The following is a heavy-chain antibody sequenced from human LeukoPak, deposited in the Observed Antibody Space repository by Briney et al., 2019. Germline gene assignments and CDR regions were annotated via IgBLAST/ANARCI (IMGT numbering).Heavy chain of an antibody. CDR3: ARDKSEIGFDP. CDR1: GYTFTSYA. CDR2: INAGNGNT. Sequence: ASVKVSCKASGYTFTSYAMHWVRQAPGQRLEWMGWINAGNGNTEYSQKFQGRVTITRDTSASTAYMELSSLRSEDTAVYYCARDKSEIGFDPWGQGTLVTVSS. J-gene: IGHJ5*02. V-gene: IGHV1-3*01.